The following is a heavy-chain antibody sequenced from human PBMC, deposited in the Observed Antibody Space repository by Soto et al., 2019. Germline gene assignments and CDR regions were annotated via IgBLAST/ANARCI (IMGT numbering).Heavy chain of an antibody. D-gene: IGHD6-19*01. Sequence: ASVKVSCKASAYTFTSYVIILVRQAPAQVREWMGWISAYNGNTNYAQQLQGRVTMTTDTSTSTAYMELRSLRSDDTAVYYCARGGQWLVADAFDIWGQGTMVTVSS. J-gene: IGHJ3*02. V-gene: IGHV1-18*04. CDR3: ARGGQWLVADAFDI. CDR2: ISAYNGNT. CDR1: AYTFTSYV.